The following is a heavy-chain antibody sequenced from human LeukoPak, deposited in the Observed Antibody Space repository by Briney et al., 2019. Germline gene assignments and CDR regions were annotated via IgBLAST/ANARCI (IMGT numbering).Heavy chain of an antibody. CDR1: EFTYSNYW. CDR3: VSQGTLGY. D-gene: IGHD3-10*01. J-gene: IGHJ4*02. Sequence: RGSLRLSCAASEFTYSNYWMAWVRQAPGKGLEWVANVKPDGSSKYYADSVKGRFAISRDNAKNTLHLQMSSLRVEDTAVYYCVSQGTLGYWGQGTLVTVSS. CDR2: VKPDGSSK. V-gene: IGHV3-7*01.